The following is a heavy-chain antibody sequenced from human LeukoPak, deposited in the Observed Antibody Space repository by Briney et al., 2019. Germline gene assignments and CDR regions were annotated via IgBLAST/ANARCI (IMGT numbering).Heavy chain of an antibody. CDR1: GGSISNYY. J-gene: IGHJ5*02. CDR3: VVAGSYNWFDP. V-gene: IGHV4-59*12. CDR2: IYYTGST. Sequence: SETLSLTCTVSGGSISNYYWNWIRQPPGKGLEWIGYIYYTGSTNYNPSLKSRVTMSVDTSKNQFSLELSSVTAADTAVYYCVVAGSYNWFDPWGQGTLVTVSS. D-gene: IGHD6-19*01.